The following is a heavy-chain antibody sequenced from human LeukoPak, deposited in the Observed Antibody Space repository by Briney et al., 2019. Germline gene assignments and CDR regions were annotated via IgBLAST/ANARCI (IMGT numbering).Heavy chain of an antibody. CDR2: ISGSGGST. J-gene: IGHJ6*03. CDR1: GFTFSSYS. Sequence: PGGSLRLSCAASGFTFSSYSMNWVRQAPGKGLEWVSAISGSGGSTYYADSVKGRFTISRGNSKNTLYLQMNSLRAEDTAVYYCAKDIEYSSSWYDYYYYMDVWGKGTTVTVSS. CDR3: AKDIEYSSSWYDYYYYMDV. D-gene: IGHD6-13*01. V-gene: IGHV3-23*01.